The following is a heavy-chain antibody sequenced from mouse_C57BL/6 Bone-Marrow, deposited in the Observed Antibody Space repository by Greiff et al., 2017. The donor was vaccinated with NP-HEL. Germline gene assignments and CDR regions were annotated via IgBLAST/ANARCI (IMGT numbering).Heavy chain of an antibody. D-gene: IGHD1-1*01. CDR2: IDPETGGT. Sequence: QVHVKQSGAELVRPGASVTLSCKASGYTFTDYEMHWVKQTPVHGLEWIGAIDPETGGTAYNQKFKGKAILTADKSSSTAYMELRSLTSEDSAVYYCTREDGSSLRGFAYWGQGTLVTVSA. V-gene: IGHV1-15*01. J-gene: IGHJ3*01. CDR1: GYTFTDYE. CDR3: TREDGSSLRGFAY.